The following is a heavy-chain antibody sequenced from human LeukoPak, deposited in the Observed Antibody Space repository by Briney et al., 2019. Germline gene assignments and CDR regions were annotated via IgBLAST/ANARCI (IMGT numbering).Heavy chain of an antibody. CDR3: ARPKMVRGDNDAFDI. CDR1: GYTFTSYY. V-gene: IGHV1-46*01. D-gene: IGHD3-10*01. Sequence: ASVKVSCKASGYTFTSYYMHWVRQAPGQGLEWMGISNPSGGSTSYAQKSQGTVTMAKDTSTSTVYMELSSLRSEDTALYYCARPKMVRGDNDAFDIWGQGTMVTVSS. J-gene: IGHJ3*02. CDR2: SNPSGGST.